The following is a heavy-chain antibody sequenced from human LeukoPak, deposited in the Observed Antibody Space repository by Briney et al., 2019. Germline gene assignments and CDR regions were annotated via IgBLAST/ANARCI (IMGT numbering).Heavy chain of an antibody. Sequence: ASVTVSCTASGYTVTSYYMHWVRQAPGQGLEWMGWINPNSGGTNYAQKFQGWVTMTRDTSISTAYMELSRLRSDDTAVYYCARDRIAARPSHYYYYYGMDVWGQGTTVTVSS. CDR2: INPNSGGT. CDR1: GYTVTSYY. D-gene: IGHD6-6*01. J-gene: IGHJ6*02. V-gene: IGHV1-2*04. CDR3: ARDRIAARPSHYYYYYGMDV.